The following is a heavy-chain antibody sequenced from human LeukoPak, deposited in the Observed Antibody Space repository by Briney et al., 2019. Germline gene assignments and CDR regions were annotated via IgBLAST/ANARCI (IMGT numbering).Heavy chain of an antibody. CDR3: ATLATAATWYV. CDR1: GFTFDDYA. Sequence: GGSLRLTCAVSGFTFDDYAMHWVRQVPGKGLVWVSRINSAGSSTNYADSVKGRFTISRDNAKNTLYLQMNSLRAEDTAVYYCATLATAATWYVWGKGTTVTISS. V-gene: IGHV3-74*01. CDR2: INSAGSST. D-gene: IGHD5-24*01. J-gene: IGHJ6*04.